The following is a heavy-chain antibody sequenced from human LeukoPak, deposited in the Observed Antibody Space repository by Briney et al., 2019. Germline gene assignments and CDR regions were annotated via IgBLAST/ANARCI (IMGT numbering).Heavy chain of an antibody. Sequence: GGSLRLSCGASGFTLSSYSMNWVRQAPGKGLEWVSSISRSSAYIYYADSVKGRFTISRDNAKNSLYLQMNSLRAEDTAVYYCASFPPYMVRTDAFDIWGQGTMVTVSS. V-gene: IGHV3-21*01. D-gene: IGHD3-10*01. CDR1: GFTLSSYS. CDR2: ISRSSAYI. J-gene: IGHJ3*02. CDR3: ASFPPYMVRTDAFDI.